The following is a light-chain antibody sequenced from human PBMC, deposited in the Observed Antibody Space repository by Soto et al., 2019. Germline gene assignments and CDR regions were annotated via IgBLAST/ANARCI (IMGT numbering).Light chain of an antibody. Sequence: DIQMTQSPSTLSASGGDRVTITCRASQSISTLLAWYQQKPGKDPKLLIYDASSLENGDPARFSGSGSGPEFTLAISSLQSDDFATYYCQQYKSPPYTFGQGTRLEIK. CDR2: DAS. V-gene: IGKV1-5*01. CDR1: QSISTL. J-gene: IGKJ2*01. CDR3: QQYKSPPYT.